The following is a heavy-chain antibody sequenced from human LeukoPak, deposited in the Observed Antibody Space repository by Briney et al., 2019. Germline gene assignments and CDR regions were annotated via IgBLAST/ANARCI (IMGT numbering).Heavy chain of an antibody. CDR1: GGSISSYY. D-gene: IGHD3-10*01. V-gene: IGHV4-59*01. CDR3: ARGYYGSGSYYTPTRPYYYYYYMDV. CDR2: IYYSGST. J-gene: IGHJ6*03. Sequence: PSETLSLTCTVSGGSISSYYWSWIRQPPGKGLEWIGYIYYSGSTNYNPSLKSRVTISVDTSKNQFSLKLSSVTAADTAVYYCARGYYGSGSYYTPTRPYYYYYYMDVWGQGTTVPIS.